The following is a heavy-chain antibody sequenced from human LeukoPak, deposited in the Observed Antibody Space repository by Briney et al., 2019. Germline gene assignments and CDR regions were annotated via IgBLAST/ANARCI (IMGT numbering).Heavy chain of an antibody. V-gene: IGHV3-48*04. D-gene: IGHD5-18*01. CDR2: ISSSSSTI. CDR1: GFTFSSYS. Sequence: GGSLRLSCAASGFTFSSYSMNWVRQAPGKGLEWVSYISSSSSTIYYADSVKGRFTISRDNAKNSLYLQMNSLRAEDTAVYYCARDLSYGYPTFNFDYWGQGTLVTVSS. CDR3: ARDLSYGYPTFNFDY. J-gene: IGHJ4*02.